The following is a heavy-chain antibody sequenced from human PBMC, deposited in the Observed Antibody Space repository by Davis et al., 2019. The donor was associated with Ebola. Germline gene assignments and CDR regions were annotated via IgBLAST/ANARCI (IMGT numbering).Heavy chain of an antibody. J-gene: IGHJ3*02. CDR1: GGSISSYY. CDR3: ARTRSVTFDAFDI. Sequence: SETLSLTCTAPGGSISSYYWSWIRQPPGKGLEWIGYIYYSGSTNYNPSLKSRVTISVDTSKNQFSLKLSSVTAADTAVYYCARTRSVTFDAFDIWGQGTMVTVSS. D-gene: IGHD4-17*01. CDR2: IYYSGST. V-gene: IGHV4-59*01.